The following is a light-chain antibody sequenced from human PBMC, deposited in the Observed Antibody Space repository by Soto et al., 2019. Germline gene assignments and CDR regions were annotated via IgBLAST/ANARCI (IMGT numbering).Light chain of an antibody. CDR3: QQNYIPPYT. V-gene: IGKV1-39*01. J-gene: IGKJ2*01. CDR2: GSS. CDR1: RPITSN. Sequence: DIEMTQSPSYLSASVGDRVTITCRASRPITSNLNWYQQKPGKAPDLLIYGSSTLQNGVPSRFSGSGSGTGFTLTISSLQPEDFATYYWQQNYIPPYTLGQGTRLEIK.